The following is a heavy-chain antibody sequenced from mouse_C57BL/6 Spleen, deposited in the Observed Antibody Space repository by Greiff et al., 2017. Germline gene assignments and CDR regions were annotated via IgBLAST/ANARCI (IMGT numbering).Heavy chain of an antibody. V-gene: IGHV1-52*01. J-gene: IGHJ4*01. CDR3: AREGYEYEYYYAIYY. Sequence: QVQLQQPGAELVRPGSSVKLSCKASGYTFTSYWMHWVKQRPIQGLEWIGNIDPSDSETHYNQKFKDKATLTVYKSSSTAYMQLSSLTSEDSAVYYCAREGYEYEYYYAIYYWGQGTSVTVSS. CDR2: IDPSDSET. D-gene: IGHD2-4*01. CDR1: GYTFTSYW.